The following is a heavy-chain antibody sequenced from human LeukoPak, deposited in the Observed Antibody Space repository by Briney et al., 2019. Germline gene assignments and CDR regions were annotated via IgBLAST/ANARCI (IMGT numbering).Heavy chain of an antibody. CDR3: AKFFPLVGTVKGYFDS. V-gene: IGHV3-23*01. CDR2: IGGGVTYT. CDR1: GFIFSSYT. D-gene: IGHD4-23*01. J-gene: IGHJ4*02. Sequence: GGSLRLSCASSGFIFSSYTIIWVLQAPGKGLEWVSAIGGGVTYTYYADSVKARFTISRDNSKNTVYLQMNSLRPEDTALYYCAKFFPLVGTVKGYFDSWGQGTLVTVSS.